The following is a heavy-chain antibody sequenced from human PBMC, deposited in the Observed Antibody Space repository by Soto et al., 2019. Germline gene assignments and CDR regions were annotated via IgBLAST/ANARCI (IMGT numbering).Heavy chain of an antibody. Sequence: EVQLVESGGGLVQPGGSLRLSCAASGFTVSSNYMSWVRQAPGKGLEWVSVIYSGGSTYYADSVKGRFTISRDNSKNTLYLQMNSLRAEDTAVYYCARGLDSSGWYPYYYGMDVWGQGTTVTVSS. CDR2: IYSGGST. J-gene: IGHJ6*02. CDR3: ARGLDSSGWYPYYYGMDV. V-gene: IGHV3-66*01. CDR1: GFTVSSNY. D-gene: IGHD6-19*01.